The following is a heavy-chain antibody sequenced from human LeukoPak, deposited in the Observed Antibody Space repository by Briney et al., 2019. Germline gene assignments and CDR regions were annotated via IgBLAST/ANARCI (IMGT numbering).Heavy chain of an antibody. D-gene: IGHD6-19*01. CDR1: GFTFSAYN. CDR2: ITTSSSYM. J-gene: IGHJ6*03. CDR3: ARDPYSGGYGAYYYYYMDV. Sequence: GGSLRLSCAASGFTFSAYNMNWARRTPGKGLEWVSSITTSSSYMFYADSVRGRFTISRDNAENSLYLQMNSLRDEDTAVYYCARDPYSGGYGAYYYYYMDVWGKGTTVTVSS. V-gene: IGHV3-21*01.